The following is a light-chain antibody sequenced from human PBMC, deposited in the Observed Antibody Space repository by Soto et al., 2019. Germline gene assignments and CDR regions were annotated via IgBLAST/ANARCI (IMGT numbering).Light chain of an antibody. Sequence: EIVMTQSPATLSVSQGERATLPCRASQSVSSNLVWYQQKPGQAPRLLIYDASTRATGIPARFSGSGSGTDLTLTISSLEPEDFAVYYCQQRSGWTFGQGTKVDIK. CDR1: QSVSSN. CDR3: QQRSGWT. J-gene: IGKJ1*01. CDR2: DAS. V-gene: IGKV3-11*01.